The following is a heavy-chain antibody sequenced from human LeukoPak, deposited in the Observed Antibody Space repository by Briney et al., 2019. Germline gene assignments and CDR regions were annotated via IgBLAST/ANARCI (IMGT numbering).Heavy chain of an antibody. D-gene: IGHD3-22*01. CDR2: ISSSGSTI. Sequence: PGGSLRLSCAASGFTFSSYEMNWVRQAPGKGLEWVSYISSSGSTIYYADSVKGRFTISRDNAKNSLYLQMNSLRAEDTAVYYCAKSQLYYDSSGYYHAAFPVDYWGQGTLVTVSS. CDR1: GFTFSSYE. J-gene: IGHJ4*02. CDR3: AKSQLYYDSSGYYHAAFPVDY. V-gene: IGHV3-48*03.